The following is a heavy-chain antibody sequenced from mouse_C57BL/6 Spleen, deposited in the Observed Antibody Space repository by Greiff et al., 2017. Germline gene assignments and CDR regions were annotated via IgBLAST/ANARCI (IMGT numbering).Heavy chain of an antibody. Sequence: EVMLVESVAELVRPGASVKLSCTASGFNIKNTYMHWVKQRPEQGLEWIGRLAPANGNTKYAPKFQGKATITADTSSNTAYLQLSSLTSEDTAIYYCARDSSGYDYFDYWGQGTTLTVSS. CDR2: LAPANGNT. J-gene: IGHJ2*01. V-gene: IGHV14-3*01. D-gene: IGHD3-2*02. CDR3: ARDSSGYDYFDY. CDR1: GFNIKNTY.